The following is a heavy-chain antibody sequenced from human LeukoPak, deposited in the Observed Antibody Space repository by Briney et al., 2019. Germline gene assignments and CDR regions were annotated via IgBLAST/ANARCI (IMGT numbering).Heavy chain of an antibody. D-gene: IGHD3-9*01. CDR3: ARDPLAHYDILTGTDI. J-gene: IGHJ3*02. CDR2: IYSGGST. CDR1: GDSINRADSY. V-gene: IGHV3-66*01. Sequence: ETLSLTCTVSGDSINRADSYWSWVRQPPGKGLEWVSVIYSGGSTYYADSVKGRFTISRDNSKNTLYLQMNSLRAEDTAVYYCARDPLAHYDILTGTDIWGQGTMVTVSS.